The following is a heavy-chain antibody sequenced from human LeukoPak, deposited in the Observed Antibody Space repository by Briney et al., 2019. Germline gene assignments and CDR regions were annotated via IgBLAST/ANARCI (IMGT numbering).Heavy chain of an antibody. CDR2: ISGSGGST. Sequence: GGSLRLSCAASGFTFSSYAMSWVRQAPGKGLEWVSAISGSGGSTYYADSVKGRFTISRDNSKNTLYLQMNSLRAEDTAVYYCARDRDYYGSGGDAFDIWGQGTMVTVSS. CDR1: GFTFSSYA. D-gene: IGHD3-10*01. J-gene: IGHJ3*02. V-gene: IGHV3-23*01. CDR3: ARDRDYYGSGGDAFDI.